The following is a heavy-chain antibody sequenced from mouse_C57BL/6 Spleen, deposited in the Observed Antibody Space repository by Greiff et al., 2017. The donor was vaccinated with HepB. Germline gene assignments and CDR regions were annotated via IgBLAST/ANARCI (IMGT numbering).Heavy chain of an antibody. Sequence: VKLQQSGAELVRPGTSVKVSCKASGYAFTNYLIEWVKQRPGQGLEWIGVINPGSGGTNYNEKFKGKATLTADKSSSTAYMQLSSLTSEDSAVYFCAREGGNYGRAMDYWGQGTSVTVSS. CDR1: GYAFTNYL. D-gene: IGHD2-1*01. V-gene: IGHV1-54*01. CDR2: INPGSGGT. CDR3: AREGGNYGRAMDY. J-gene: IGHJ4*01.